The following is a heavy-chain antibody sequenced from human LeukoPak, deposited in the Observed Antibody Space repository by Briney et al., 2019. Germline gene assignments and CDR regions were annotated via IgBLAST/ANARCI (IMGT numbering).Heavy chain of an antibody. CDR3: ARSHMYGDYGEGI. V-gene: IGHV3-7*01. Sequence: GGSLTLSCAASGFTLSKHWMTWVRQAPGKGLECVAIIKQDGSEKYYVNSVKGRFTISRDNAKNSLYLQMNSLRAEDAAIYYCARSHMYGDYGEGIWGHGTVVAVSS. CDR1: GFTLSKHW. J-gene: IGHJ3*02. D-gene: IGHD4-17*01. CDR2: IKQDGSEK.